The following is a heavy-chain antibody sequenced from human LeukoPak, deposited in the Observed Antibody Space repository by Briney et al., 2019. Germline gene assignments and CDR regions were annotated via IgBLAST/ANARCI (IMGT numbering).Heavy chain of an antibody. J-gene: IGHJ5*02. V-gene: IGHV5-51*01. Sequence: GESLKISCQASGYSFTSSWIGWARQMPGKGLEWMAIINPGDSDTRYSPSFQGQVTISADKSISTAYLQWSSLKASDTAMYYCASTRRGYDILTGYYESWFDPWGQGTLVTVSS. CDR3: ASTRRGYDILTGYYESWFDP. CDR2: INPGDSDT. D-gene: IGHD3-9*01. CDR1: GYSFTSSW.